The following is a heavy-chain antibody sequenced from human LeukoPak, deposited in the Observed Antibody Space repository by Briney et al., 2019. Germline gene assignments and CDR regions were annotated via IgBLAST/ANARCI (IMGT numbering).Heavy chain of an antibody. V-gene: IGHV3-7*01. Sequence: GGSLRLSCEVTGFTLSSYWMSWVRQAPGKGLEWVANIKQDGSETHYEDSVMGRFTISRDNAKNSLYLQLNSLRGEDTAVYYCARNTDRDAYMASWGQGTLVTVSS. CDR3: ARNTDRDAYMAS. D-gene: IGHD5-24*01. CDR2: IKQDGSET. CDR1: GFTLSSYW. J-gene: IGHJ5*02.